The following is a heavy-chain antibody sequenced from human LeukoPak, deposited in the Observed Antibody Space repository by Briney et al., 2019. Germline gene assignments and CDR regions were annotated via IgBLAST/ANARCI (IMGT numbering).Heavy chain of an antibody. Sequence: ASVKVSCKASGYTFTGYYMHWVRQVPGQGLEWMGWIKPNSGGTNYTQKFQGRVTMTRDTSISTAYMELSRLSSDDTAVYYCASTGVVPAAPYYFDYWGQGTLVTVSS. V-gene: IGHV1-2*02. CDR2: IKPNSGGT. J-gene: IGHJ4*02. CDR1: GYTFTGYY. D-gene: IGHD2-2*01. CDR3: ASTGVVPAAPYYFDY.